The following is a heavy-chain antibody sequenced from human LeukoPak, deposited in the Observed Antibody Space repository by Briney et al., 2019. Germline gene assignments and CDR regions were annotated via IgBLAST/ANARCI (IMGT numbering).Heavy chain of an antibody. J-gene: IGHJ4*02. CDR1: GFTFSSYA. Sequence: GGSLRLSCAASGFTFSSYAMSWVRQAPGKGLAWVSAISGSGGSTYYADSVKGRFTISRDNSKNTLYLQMNSLRAEDTAVYYCAKDRGWGYYYDSSGYWFDYWGQGTLVTVSS. CDR2: ISGSGGST. CDR3: AKDRGWGYYYDSSGYWFDY. V-gene: IGHV3-23*01. D-gene: IGHD3-22*01.